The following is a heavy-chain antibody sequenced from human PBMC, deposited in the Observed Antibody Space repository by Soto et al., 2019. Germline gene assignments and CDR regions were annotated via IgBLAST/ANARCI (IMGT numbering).Heavy chain of an antibody. CDR3: ARDGIAARPIAWFDP. J-gene: IGHJ5*02. V-gene: IGHV1-69*12. Sequence: QVQLVQSGAAVKKPGSSVKVSCKASGGTFSSYAIRWVRQAPGQGLEWMGGITPIFGAADYAQKFQGRVTITADESTSTAYRELSSLRSEDTAVYYCARDGIAARPIAWFDPWGQGTLVTVSS. CDR2: ITPIFGAA. D-gene: IGHD6-6*01. CDR1: GGTFSSYA.